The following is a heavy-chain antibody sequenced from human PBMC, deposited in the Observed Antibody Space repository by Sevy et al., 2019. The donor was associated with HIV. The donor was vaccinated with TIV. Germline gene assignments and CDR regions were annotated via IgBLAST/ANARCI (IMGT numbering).Heavy chain of an antibody. Sequence: GGSLRLSCAASGFTFSSYGMHWVRQAPGKGLEWVAVIWYDGSNKYYADSVKGRFTISRDNSKNTLYLQMNSLRAEYTAVYYCARGRYYDSSGYYGHDAFDIWGQGTMVTVSS. D-gene: IGHD3-22*01. CDR1: GFTFSSYG. V-gene: IGHV3-33*01. CDR3: ARGRYYDSSGYYGHDAFDI. J-gene: IGHJ3*02. CDR2: IWYDGSNK.